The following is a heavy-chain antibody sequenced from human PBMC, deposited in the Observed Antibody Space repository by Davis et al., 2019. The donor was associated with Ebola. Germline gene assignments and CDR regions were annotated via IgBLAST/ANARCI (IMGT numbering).Heavy chain of an antibody. Sequence: GGSLRLSCAASGFTFSSYAMSWVRQAPGKGLEWVSAISGSGGSTYYADSVKGRFTISRDNSKKTLYLQMNGLRAEDTAVYYCAKSGLSFGVVKYHYGMDVWGKGTTVTVSS. V-gene: IGHV3-23*01. CDR1: GFTFSSYA. D-gene: IGHD3-3*01. J-gene: IGHJ6*04. CDR2: ISGSGGST. CDR3: AKSGLSFGVVKYHYGMDV.